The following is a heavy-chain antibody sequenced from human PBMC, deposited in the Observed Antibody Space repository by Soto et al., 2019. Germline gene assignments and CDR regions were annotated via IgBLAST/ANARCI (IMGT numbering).Heavy chain of an antibody. V-gene: IGHV3-21*01. CDR2: ISSNSSYI. CDR1: GFTFSSYS. J-gene: IGHJ6*02. CDR3: ASLYGMDV. Sequence: PGGSLRLSCAASGFTFSSYSMNWVRQAPGKGLEWVSSISSNSSYIYYADSVKGRFTISRDNAKNSLYLQMNSLRAEDTAVYYCASLYGMDVWGQGTTVTVSS.